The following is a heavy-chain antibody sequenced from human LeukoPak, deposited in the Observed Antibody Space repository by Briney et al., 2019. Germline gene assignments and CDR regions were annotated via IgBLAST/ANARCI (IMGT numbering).Heavy chain of an antibody. Sequence: VGSLRLSCAASGFSFSRYDIHWVRQAPGKGLEWVAFIRYDGRNKNYADSVKGRFTISRDNFMSTVYLQMNSLRAEDTAVYYCAKDRQTITIFGVVNTPRANFDYWGQGTLVTVSS. CDR3: AKDRQTITIFGVVNTPRANFDY. CDR1: GFSFSRYD. J-gene: IGHJ4*02. D-gene: IGHD3-3*01. V-gene: IGHV3-30*02. CDR2: IRYDGRNK.